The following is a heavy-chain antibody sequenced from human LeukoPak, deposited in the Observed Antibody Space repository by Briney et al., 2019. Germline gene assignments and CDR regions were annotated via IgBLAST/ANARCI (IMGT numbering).Heavy chain of an antibody. D-gene: IGHD1-26*01. J-gene: IGHJ4*02. CDR2: IYTTGST. CDR3: ARAGYTISYYSLDY. V-gene: IGHV4-4*07. Sequence: SETLSLTCTVSGGSINSYYWGWIRQPAGKGLEWIGRIYTTGSTNYNPSLKSRVTISVDTSKNQFSLKLTSVTAADTAMYYCARAGYTISYYSLDYWGQGTLVTVSS. CDR1: GGSINSYY.